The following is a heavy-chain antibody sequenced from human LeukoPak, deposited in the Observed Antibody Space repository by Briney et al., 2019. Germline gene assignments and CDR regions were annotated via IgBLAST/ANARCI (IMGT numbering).Heavy chain of an antibody. J-gene: IGHJ3*02. CDR3: ITGGETTYAFDI. Sequence: GGSLRLSCAASGFTFSNAWMSWVRQAPGKGLEWVGHIRSKTDGGTTDYAAPVKGRFTISRDDSKNTLYLQMNSLKTEDTAVYYCITGGETTYAFDIWGQGTMVTVSS. CDR1: GFTFSNAW. CDR2: IRSKTDGGTT. D-gene: IGHD1-1*01. V-gene: IGHV3-15*01.